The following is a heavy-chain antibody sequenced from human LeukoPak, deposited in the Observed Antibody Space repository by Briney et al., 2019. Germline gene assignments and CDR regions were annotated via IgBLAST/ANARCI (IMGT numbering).Heavy chain of an antibody. V-gene: IGHV3-23*01. CDR2: ISGSGGNT. J-gene: IGHJ6*02. CDR3: AKRQVSNDQYSYYGMDV. Sequence: GGSLRLSCAASGFTFSSYAMSWVRQAPGKGVEWVSAISGSGGNTYYADSVKGRFTISRDNSKNTPYLQMNSLRAEDTAVYYCAKRQVSNDQYSYYGMDVWGQGTTVTVSS. CDR1: GFTFSSYA. D-gene: IGHD4-11*01.